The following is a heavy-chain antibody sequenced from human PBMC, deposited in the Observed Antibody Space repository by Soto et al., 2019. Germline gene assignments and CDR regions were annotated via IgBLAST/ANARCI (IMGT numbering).Heavy chain of an antibody. J-gene: IGHJ4*02. CDR3: ARDVNSGPYHRFDY. V-gene: IGHV1-3*01. Sequence: QVQLVQSGAEVKKPGASVKVSCQPSGYTFSNYAIHWVRRAPGQRLEWMGWINAANGDTRYSQKFQGRFTITGDTAASTAYMDLSSLRSEDTAVYYCARDVNSGPYHRFDYWGQGTLVTVSS. CDR1: GYTFSNYA. CDR2: INAANGDT. D-gene: IGHD1-26*01.